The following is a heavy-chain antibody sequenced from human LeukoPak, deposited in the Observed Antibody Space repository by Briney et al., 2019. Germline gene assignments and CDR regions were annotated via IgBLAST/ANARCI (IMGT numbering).Heavy chain of an antibody. D-gene: IGHD3-22*01. V-gene: IGHV3-23*01. Sequence: GGSLRLSCAASGFTFSSYAMSWVRQAPVKGLEWVSAISGSGGSTYYADSVKGRFTISRDNSKNTLYLQMNSLRAEDTAVYYCAKFGQDYYDSSGYLYYFDYWGQGTLVTVSS. CDR3: AKFGQDYYDSSGYLYYFDY. CDR2: ISGSGGST. CDR1: GFTFSSYA. J-gene: IGHJ4*02.